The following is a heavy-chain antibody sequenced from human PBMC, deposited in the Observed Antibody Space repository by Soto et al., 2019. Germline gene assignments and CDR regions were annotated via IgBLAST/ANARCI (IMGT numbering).Heavy chain of an antibody. CDR2: IIPIFGTA. CDR1: GGTFSSYA. V-gene: IGHV1-69*13. CDR3: ARGRPQYYYDSSGYYAGLDY. D-gene: IGHD3-22*01. Sequence: WASVKVSCKASGGTFSSYAISWVRQAPGQGLEWMGGIIPIFGTANYAQKFQGRVTITADESTSTAYMELSSLRSEDTAVYYCARGRPQYYYDSSGYYAGLDYWGQGTLVTVSS. J-gene: IGHJ4*02.